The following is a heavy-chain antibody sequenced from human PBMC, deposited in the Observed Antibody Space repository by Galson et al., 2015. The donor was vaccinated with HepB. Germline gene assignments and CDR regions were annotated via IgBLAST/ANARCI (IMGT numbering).Heavy chain of an antibody. D-gene: IGHD4/OR15-4a*01. Sequence: SLRLSCAASGIPVSSNYMSWVRQAPGKGLEWVSIIYAGGSIYYADSVKGRFTISRDNSKSTVYLQMNSLRADDTAVYYCARDFHGANYWGQGTLVAVSS. CDR1: GIPVSSNY. CDR3: ARDFHGANY. V-gene: IGHV3-53*01. CDR2: IYAGGSI. J-gene: IGHJ4*02.